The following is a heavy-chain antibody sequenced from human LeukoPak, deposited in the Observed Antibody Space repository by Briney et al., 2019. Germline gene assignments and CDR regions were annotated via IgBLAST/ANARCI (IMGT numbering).Heavy chain of an antibody. J-gene: IGHJ3*02. CDR1: GGSFSSSNW. D-gene: IGHD2-21*01. CDR2: IYHSGST. CDR3: ARAPIVVELNAFDI. V-gene: IGHV4-4*02. Sequence: PSETLSLTCAVSGGSFSSSNWWSWVRQPPGKGLEWIGEIYHSGSTNYNPSLKSRVTISVDKSKNQFSLKLSSVTAADTAVYYCARAPIVVELNAFDIWGQGTIVTVSS.